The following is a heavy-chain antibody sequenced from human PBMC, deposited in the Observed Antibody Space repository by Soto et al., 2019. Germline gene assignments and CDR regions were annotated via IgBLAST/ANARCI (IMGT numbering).Heavy chain of an antibody. D-gene: IGHD1-26*01. V-gene: IGHV1-46*01. Sequence: GASVKVSCKASGYTFTNYYMHWVRQAPGQGLEWMGIINPSGDDTNYAPKFQGRVTMTRDTSTSTVYMELSSLRSEDTAVYYCASGWEGGSYVPYYGMDVWGQGTTVTVSS. J-gene: IGHJ6*02. CDR2: INPSGDDT. CDR1: GYTFTNYY. CDR3: ASGWEGGSYVPYYGMDV.